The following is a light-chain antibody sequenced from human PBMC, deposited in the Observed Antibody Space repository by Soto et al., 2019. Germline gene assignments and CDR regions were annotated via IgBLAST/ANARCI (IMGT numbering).Light chain of an antibody. Sequence: DIQMTQSPSTLSASVRDRDTIPCRASQSIGDSLAWYQQKPGKAPYLLISDVSSLERGVPSRFNGSGSGTEFTLTISSMQPDDFATFYCQQYNGYSRTSGQGTKVDIK. CDR3: QQYNGYSRT. CDR2: DVS. J-gene: IGKJ1*01. CDR1: QSIGDS. V-gene: IGKV1-5*01.